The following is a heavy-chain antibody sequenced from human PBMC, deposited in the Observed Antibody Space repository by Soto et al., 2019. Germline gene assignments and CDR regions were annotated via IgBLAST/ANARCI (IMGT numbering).Heavy chain of an antibody. V-gene: IGHV3-15*07. Sequence: GGSLRLSCAASGFTFSNAWMNWVRRAPGKGLEWVGRIKSKTDGGTTDYAAPVKGRFTISRDDSKNTLYLQMNSLKTEDTAVYYCTKAGYYYYGMDVWGQGTTVTVSS. J-gene: IGHJ6*02. CDR3: TKAGYYYYGMDV. CDR1: GFTFSNAW. CDR2: IKSKTDGGTT.